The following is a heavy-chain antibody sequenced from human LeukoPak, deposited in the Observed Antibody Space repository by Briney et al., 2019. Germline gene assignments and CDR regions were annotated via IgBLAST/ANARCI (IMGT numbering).Heavy chain of an antibody. CDR2: IIPILGIA. J-gene: IGHJ3*02. CDR1: GGTFSSYA. CDR3: ARVNSGKANAFDI. Sequence: VASVRVSCTASGGTFSSYAIGWVRQAPGQGLEWMGRIIPILGIANYAQRFQGRVTITADKSTSTAYMELSSLRSEDTAVYYCARVNSGKANAFDIWGQGTMVTVSS. V-gene: IGHV1-69*04.